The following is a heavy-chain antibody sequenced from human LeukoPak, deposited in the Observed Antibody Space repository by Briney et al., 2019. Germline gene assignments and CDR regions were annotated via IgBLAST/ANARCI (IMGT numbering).Heavy chain of an antibody. CDR2: IYYSGRT. D-gene: IGHD6-19*01. J-gene: IGHJ4*02. V-gene: IGHV4-59*12. Sequence: SETLSLTCTVSGGSISSYYWSWIRQPPGKGLECIGYIYYSGRTNYNPPLKSRVTMSVDTSKNQFSLKLSSVTAADTAVYYCARVGSGGWYFDYWGQGTLVTVSS. CDR3: ARVGSGGWYFDY. CDR1: GGSISSYY.